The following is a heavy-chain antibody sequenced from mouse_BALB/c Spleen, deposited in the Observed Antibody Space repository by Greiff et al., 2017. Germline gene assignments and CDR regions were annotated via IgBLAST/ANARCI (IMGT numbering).Heavy chain of an antibody. CDR1: GYSITSGYY. CDR3: ARDLSGPYYAMDY. Sequence: EVKLQESGPGLVKPSQSLSLTCSVTGYSITSGYYWNWIRQFPGNKLEWMGYISYDGSNNYNPSLKNRISITRDTSKNQFFLKLNSVTTEDTATYYCARDLSGPYYAMDYWGQGTSVTVSS. J-gene: IGHJ4*01. D-gene: IGHD6-2*01. CDR2: ISYDGSN. V-gene: IGHV3-6*02.